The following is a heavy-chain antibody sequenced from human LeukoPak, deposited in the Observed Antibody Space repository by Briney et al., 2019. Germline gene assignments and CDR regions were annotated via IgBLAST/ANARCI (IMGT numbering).Heavy chain of an antibody. CDR3: ARIRYTSIWYPDHY. J-gene: IGHJ4*02. Sequence: PSETLSLTCTIYDGSISSYYCSWIRQPAGKGLEWIGRIDTRGGINYNPSLKSRVTMSVDTSKNQFSLKLSSVTAADTAVYYCARIRYTSIWYPDHYWGQGTLVTVSS. D-gene: IGHD6-13*01. CDR2: IDTRGGI. CDR1: DGSISSYY. V-gene: IGHV4-4*07.